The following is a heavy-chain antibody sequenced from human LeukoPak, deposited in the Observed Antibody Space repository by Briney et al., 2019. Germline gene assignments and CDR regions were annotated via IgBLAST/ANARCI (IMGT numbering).Heavy chain of an antibody. J-gene: IGHJ4*02. CDR3: ARAGNSFDTGYFFDY. D-gene: IGHD3-9*01. CDR2: VYYTGST. Sequence: SETLSLTCTVSGXSIGNYYWTWIRQPPGKGLEWIGYVYYTGSTYYNPSLKSRVTISLDTSKKQFSLKVTSVTAADTAVYYCARAGNSFDTGYFFDYWGQGTLVTVSS. CDR1: GXSIGNYY. V-gene: IGHV4-59*01.